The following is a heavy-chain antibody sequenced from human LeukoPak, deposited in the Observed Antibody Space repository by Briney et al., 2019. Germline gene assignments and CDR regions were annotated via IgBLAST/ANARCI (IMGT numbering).Heavy chain of an antibody. V-gene: IGHV3-23*01. CDR1: GFTFSSYG. D-gene: IGHD5-24*01. CDR3: ARDRDGYNYY. J-gene: IGHJ4*02. Sequence: GTLRLSCAASGFTFSSYGMSWVRQAPGKGLEWVSAISGSGGSTYYADSVKGRFTISRDNSKNTLYLQMNSLRAEDTAVYYCARDRDGYNYYWGQGTLVTVSS. CDR2: ISGSGGST.